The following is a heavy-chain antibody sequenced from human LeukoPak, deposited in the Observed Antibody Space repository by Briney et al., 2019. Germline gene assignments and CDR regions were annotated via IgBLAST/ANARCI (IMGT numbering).Heavy chain of an antibody. D-gene: IGHD3-10*01. V-gene: IGHV1-46*01. J-gene: IGHJ4*02. Sequence: ASVKVSCKASGYRFSSNHMHWVRQAPGQGLEWMGIIKPGGGGTTYAQKFQGRIALTRDTSTTTLYMDLNNLRFEDTAVYYCARDSNGAFDSWGQGTLVTVSS. CDR1: GYRFSSNH. CDR3: ARDSNGAFDS. CDR2: IKPGGGGT.